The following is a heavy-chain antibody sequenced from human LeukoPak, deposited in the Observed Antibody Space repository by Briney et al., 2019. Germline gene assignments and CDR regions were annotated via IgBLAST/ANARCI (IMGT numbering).Heavy chain of an antibody. D-gene: IGHD6-19*01. V-gene: IGHV3-23*01. CDR3: AKEIGWYTPTAIDN. Sequence: GGSLRLSCAASGFSFSSYAMSWVRQAPGKGLEWVSSISGSGGSTDYADTVKGRFTISRDSSKNTLYLQMNSLRAEDTAVYFCAKEIGWYTPTAIDNWGQGTLVTVSS. J-gene: IGHJ4*02. CDR1: GFSFSSYA. CDR2: ISGSGGST.